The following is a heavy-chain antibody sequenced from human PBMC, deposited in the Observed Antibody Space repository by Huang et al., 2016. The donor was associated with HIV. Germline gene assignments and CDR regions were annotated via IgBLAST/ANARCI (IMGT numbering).Heavy chain of an antibody. CDR2: ISNDGSSR. CDR3: TREYTVAGAFDL. Sequence: QVQLVESGGGVVQPGRSLRLSWAASGFSFANYAMHGVRQDPGKRLEWVTFISNDGSSRYYADSVKGRFTISRDNFKNALYLQMNRLRGDDTAVYYCTREYTVAGAFDLWGQGTMVTVSS. V-gene: IGHV3-30-3*01. CDR1: GFSFANYA. J-gene: IGHJ3*01. D-gene: IGHD5-12*01.